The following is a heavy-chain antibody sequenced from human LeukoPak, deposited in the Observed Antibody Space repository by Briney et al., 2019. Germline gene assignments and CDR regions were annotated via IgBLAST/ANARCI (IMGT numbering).Heavy chain of an antibody. CDR3: ARNPSYNFYYYMDV. CDR2: IYYSGST. D-gene: IGHD3-10*01. CDR1: GGSISSGDYY. Sequence: TSETLSLTCTVSGGSISSGDYYWSWIRQPPGKGLEWIGYIYYSGSTYYNPSLKSRVTISVDTSKNQFSLKLSSVTALDTAVYYCARNPSYNFYYYMDVWGKGTTVTVSS. J-gene: IGHJ6*03. V-gene: IGHV4-30-4*08.